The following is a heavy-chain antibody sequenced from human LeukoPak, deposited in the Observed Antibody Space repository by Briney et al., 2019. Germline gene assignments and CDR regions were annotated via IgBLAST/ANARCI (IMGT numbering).Heavy chain of an antibody. CDR1: GGSISSSSYY. CDR2: INHGGST. J-gene: IGHJ6*03. V-gene: IGHV4-39*07. Sequence: SETLSLTCTVSGGSISSSSYYWGWIRQPPGKGLEWIGEINHGGSTNYNPSLKSRATISLDTSKNQFSLKLTSVTAADTAVYYCARGRNTLVRGALGQTSLYYYSYYMDVWGKGTTVTVSS. CDR3: ARGRNTLVRGALGQTSLYYYSYYMDV. D-gene: IGHD3-10*01.